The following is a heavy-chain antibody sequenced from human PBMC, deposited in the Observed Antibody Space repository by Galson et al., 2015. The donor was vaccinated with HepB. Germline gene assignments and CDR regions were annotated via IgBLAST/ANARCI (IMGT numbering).Heavy chain of an antibody. Sequence: SLRLSCAASRFTFSSFAMHWVRQAPGKGLEWVAVISYDGTNKYYTDSVKGRFTVSRDNSKNTLYLQMNSLGGEDTAVYYCASSPRGYFDYWGQGTLVTVSS. J-gene: IGHJ4*02. V-gene: IGHV3-30-3*01. CDR3: ASSPRGYFDY. CDR2: ISYDGTNK. CDR1: RFTFSSFA.